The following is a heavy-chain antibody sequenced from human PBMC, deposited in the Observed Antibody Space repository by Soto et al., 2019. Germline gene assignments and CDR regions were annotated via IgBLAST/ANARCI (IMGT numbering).Heavy chain of an antibody. J-gene: IGHJ4*02. CDR1: GYTFFSYW. D-gene: IGHD3-9*01. V-gene: IGHV5-51*07. Sequence: GESLKISCKGSGYTFFSYWIGWVHQMPGKGLEWMGIIYPGDSETRYSPSFQDQVTISADKSINTAYLEWSSLKASDTAMYYCARWDYDILTAHINYWGQGTLVTVSS. CDR3: ARWDYDILTAHINY. CDR2: IYPGDSET.